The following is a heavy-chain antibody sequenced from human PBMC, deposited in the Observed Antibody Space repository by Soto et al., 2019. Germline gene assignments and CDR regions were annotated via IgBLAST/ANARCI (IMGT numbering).Heavy chain of an antibody. CDR3: ARGGGVGVAGSAAFDM. CDR2: INPATGAA. CDR1: GYPVTAYY. J-gene: IGHJ3*02. V-gene: IGHV1-2*02. D-gene: IGHD3-3*01. Sequence: QLHLVQSGAVVKKPGASVTVSCSASGYPVTAYYMHWVRQAPGRGLEWMGGINPATGAAKYTQTLQGRVTKTRDTSPSNVFMELSGLTSADTAVFYWARGGGVGVAGSAAFDMWGQGTLVTVSS.